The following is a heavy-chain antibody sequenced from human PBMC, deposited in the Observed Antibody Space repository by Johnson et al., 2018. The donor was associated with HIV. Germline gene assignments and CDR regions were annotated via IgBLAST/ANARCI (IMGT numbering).Heavy chain of an antibody. CDR1: GFTFSNHW. V-gene: IGHV3-7*05. J-gene: IGHJ3*02. CDR3: ARRHDAFDI. Sequence: VQLVESGGGLVQPGGSLRLSCAASGFTFSNHWMSWVRQAAGKGLEWVANIKQDGSENYYVDSVKGRFTISRDNAKNSLYLQMNSLRAEDTAVYYCARRHDAFDIWGQGTMVTVSS. CDR2: IKQDGSEN.